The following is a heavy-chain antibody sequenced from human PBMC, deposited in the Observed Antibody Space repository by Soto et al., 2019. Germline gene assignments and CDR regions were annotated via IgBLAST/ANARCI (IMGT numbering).Heavy chain of an antibody. CDR3: ARARYYFYGMDV. CDR1: GDSISSGNYY. Sequence: SETLSLTCTVSGDSISSGNYYWSWIRQHPGKGLEWIGYIYHSGNTYYNPSLKSRVNISVDTSKNQFSLKLSSVTAADTAVYYCARARYYFYGMDVWGQGTTVTVSS. CDR2: IYHSGNT. V-gene: IGHV4-31*03. J-gene: IGHJ6*02.